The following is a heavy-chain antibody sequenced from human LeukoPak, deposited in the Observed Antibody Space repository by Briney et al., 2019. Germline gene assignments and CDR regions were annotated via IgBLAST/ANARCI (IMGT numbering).Heavy chain of an antibody. CDR2: LIPIFGTP. V-gene: IGHV1-69*13. Sequence: SVKVSCKASGGTFSSFAISWVRQAPGQGPEWMGGLIPIFGTPNYAQKFQGRVTITADESTSTGYMELSSLRSEDTAVYYCARVSCATASGTFDHWGQGTLVSVS. CDR3: ARVSCATASGTFDH. CDR1: GGTFSSFA. D-gene: IGHD3-3*01. J-gene: IGHJ4*02.